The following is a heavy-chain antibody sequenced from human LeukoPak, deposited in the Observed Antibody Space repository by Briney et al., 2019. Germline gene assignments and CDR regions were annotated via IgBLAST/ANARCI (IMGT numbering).Heavy chain of an antibody. CDR3: ARGEIVGATPGYYGMDV. CDR1: GFTFSSYA. J-gene: IGHJ6*02. Sequence: GGSLRLSCAASGFTFSSYAMHWVRQAPGKGLEWVAVISYDGSNKYYADSVKGRFTISRDNSKNTLYLQMNSLRAEDTAVYYCARGEIVGATPGYYGMDVWGQGTTVTVSS. V-gene: IGHV3-30-3*01. D-gene: IGHD1-26*01. CDR2: ISYDGSNK.